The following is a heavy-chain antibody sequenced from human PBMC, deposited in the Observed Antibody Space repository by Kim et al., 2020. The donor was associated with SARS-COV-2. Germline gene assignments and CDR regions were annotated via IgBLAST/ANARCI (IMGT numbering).Heavy chain of an antibody. CDR1: GVSIGSSAYS. CDR3: ARRRVAVSGPIDP. J-gene: IGHJ5*02. V-gene: IGHV4-39*01. CDR2: VFFGGSS. Sequence: SETLSLTCSVSGVSIGSSAYSWVWVPQSPGQGLVWIGSVFFGGSSFYNPSIKSRVSISVATSKSPFSLTLTSVPAAAAAVYFCARRRVAVSGPIDPWGQG. D-gene: IGHD2-15*01.